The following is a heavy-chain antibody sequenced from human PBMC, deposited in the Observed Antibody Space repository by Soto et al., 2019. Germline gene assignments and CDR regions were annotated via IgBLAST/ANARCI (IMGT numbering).Heavy chain of an antibody. Sequence: GGSLRLSCAASGFTFSSYAMHWVRQAPGKGLEWVAVISYDGSNKYYADSVKGRFTISRDNSKNTLYPQMNSLRAEDTAVYYCARGRSSWYHYFDYWGQGTLVTVSS. CDR2: ISYDGSNK. CDR1: GFTFSSYA. V-gene: IGHV3-30-3*01. CDR3: ARGRSSWYHYFDY. D-gene: IGHD6-13*01. J-gene: IGHJ4*02.